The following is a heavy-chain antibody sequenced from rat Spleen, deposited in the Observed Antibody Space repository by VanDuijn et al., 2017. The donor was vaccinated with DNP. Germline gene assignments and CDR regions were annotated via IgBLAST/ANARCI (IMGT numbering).Heavy chain of an antibody. CDR2: IWTGGST. D-gene: IGHD1-9*01. Sequence: QVQLKESGPGLVQPSQTLSLACTVSGFSLTSYHVHWVRQPSGKGLEWMGVIWTGGSTEYNSALKSRLNINRDTSKSQVFLKMNSLQTEDTATYYCARAYYGYKAYFDYWGQGVMVTVSS. CDR1: GFSLTSYH. CDR3: ARAYYGYKAYFDY. V-gene: IGHV2-30*01. J-gene: IGHJ2*01.